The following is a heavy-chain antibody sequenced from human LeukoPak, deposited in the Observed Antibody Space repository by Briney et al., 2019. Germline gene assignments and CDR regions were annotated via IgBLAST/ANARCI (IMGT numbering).Heavy chain of an antibody. CDR2: ISPTGSTT. D-gene: IGHD6-6*01. CDR3: ARGPNSNWSGLDS. J-gene: IGHJ4*02. V-gene: IGHV3-74*01. Sequence: GGSLRLSCTASGFSFSGHWMHWARQLPGKGLVWVSRISPTGSTTSYADSVKGRFTVSRDNAKNTLYLQVNNLRVEDTAVYYCARGPNSNWSGLDSWGQGTLLTVSS. CDR1: GFSFSGHW.